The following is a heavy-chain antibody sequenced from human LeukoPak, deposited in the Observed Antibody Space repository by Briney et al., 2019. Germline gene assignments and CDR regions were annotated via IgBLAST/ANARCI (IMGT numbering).Heavy chain of an antibody. CDR3: GSVRGILSYFDL. CDR2: INLNTGGT. Sequence: GASVKVSCKASGDSFSDYYIHWVRQAPGQGPEWMGWINLNTGGTNYAQKFDGRFSKTRDTSINTAFMELSGLRFDDTAVYYCGSVRGILSYFDLWGRGTLVTVSS. CDR1: GDSFSDYY. J-gene: IGHJ2*01. V-gene: IGHV1-2*02. D-gene: IGHD3-16*01.